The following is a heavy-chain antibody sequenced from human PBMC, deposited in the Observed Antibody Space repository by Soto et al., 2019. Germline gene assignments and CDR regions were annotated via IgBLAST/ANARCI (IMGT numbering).Heavy chain of an antibody. D-gene: IGHD4-17*01. V-gene: IGHV2-5*02. CDR3: XXXXTGGFYFDY. CDR2: IYWDDDK. J-gene: IGHJ4*02. CDR1: GFSLRNSGVG. Sequence: QITLKESGPTLVKPTQTLTLTCTFSGFSLRNSGVGVGWIRQPPGKALEWLALIYWDDDKRYSPSLKSRLTITKDTSKNQVVLXMTXXXXXXXXXXXXXXXXTGGFYFDYWGQGTLVTVXS.